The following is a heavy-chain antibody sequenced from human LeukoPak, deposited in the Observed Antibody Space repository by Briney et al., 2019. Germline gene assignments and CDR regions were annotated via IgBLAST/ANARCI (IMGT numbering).Heavy chain of an antibody. Sequence: GGSLRLSCAASGFTVSSNYMSWVRQTPGKGLEWVSVIYSGGSTYYADSVKGRFTISRDNSKNTLYLQMTGLRAEDTAVYYCARAPYYYYGMDVWGQGTTVTVSS. J-gene: IGHJ6*02. CDR3: ARAPYYYYGMDV. V-gene: IGHV3-53*01. CDR1: GFTVSSNY. CDR2: IYSGGST.